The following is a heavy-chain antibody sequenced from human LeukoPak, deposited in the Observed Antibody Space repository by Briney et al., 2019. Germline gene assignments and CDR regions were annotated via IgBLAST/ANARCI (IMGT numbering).Heavy chain of an antibody. D-gene: IGHD3-10*01. CDR1: GYTFTSYA. V-gene: IGHV7-4-1*02. J-gene: IGHJ6*03. Sequence: ASVKVSCKASGYTFTSYAMNWVRQAPGQGLEWMGWINTNTGNPTYAQGFTGRFVFSLDTSVSTAYLQISSLKAEDTAVYYCARALNRDRYYYGSESYSYYYYYMDVWGQGTTVTVSS. CDR3: ARALNRDRYYYGSESYSYYYYYMDV. CDR2: INTNTGNP.